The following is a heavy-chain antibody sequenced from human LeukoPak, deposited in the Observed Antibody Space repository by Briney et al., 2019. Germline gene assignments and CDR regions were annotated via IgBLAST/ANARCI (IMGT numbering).Heavy chain of an antibody. CDR2: INPNSGGT. CDR1: GYTFTGYY. V-gene: IGHV1-2*02. Sequence: ASVKVSCKASGYTFTGYYIHWVRQAPGQGLEWMGWINPNSGGTNYAQTFQGRVTMTRDTSISTAYMELSRLRSDDTAVYYCARDVRLLWFGELSEFDPWGQGTLVTVSS. J-gene: IGHJ5*02. D-gene: IGHD3-10*01. CDR3: ARDVRLLWFGELSEFDP.